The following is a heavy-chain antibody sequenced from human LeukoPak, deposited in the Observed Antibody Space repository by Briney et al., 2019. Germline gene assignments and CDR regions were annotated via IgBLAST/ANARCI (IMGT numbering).Heavy chain of an antibody. V-gene: IGHV5-51*01. J-gene: IGHJ5*02. CDR1: GYSINNYW. D-gene: IGHD2-15*01. CDR2: IYPADSDI. Sequence: ESLEISCKGSGYSINNYWIGWVRQMPGKGLEWMGIIYPADSDIRSTPSFPRQVPISAANSLSTAYLQWSSLKASDTAIYYSARQEYCSGGSCYTWFDPSGQGTLVIVSS. CDR3: ARQEYCSGGSCYTWFDP.